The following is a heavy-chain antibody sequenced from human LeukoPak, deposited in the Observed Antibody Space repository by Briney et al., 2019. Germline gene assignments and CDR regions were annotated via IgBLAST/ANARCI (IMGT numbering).Heavy chain of an antibody. J-gene: IGHJ5*02. CDR3: ARVITIIRGLDP. CDR1: GDSITSNNW. D-gene: IGHD3-10*01. CDR2: IYYSGST. Sequence: PSGTLSLTCAVSGDSITSNNWWSWVRQPPGKGLEWIGYIYYSGSTNYNPSLKSRVTISLDMSKNQFSLKLTSVTAADTAVYYCARVITIIRGLDPWGQGTLVTVSS. V-gene: IGHV4-4*02.